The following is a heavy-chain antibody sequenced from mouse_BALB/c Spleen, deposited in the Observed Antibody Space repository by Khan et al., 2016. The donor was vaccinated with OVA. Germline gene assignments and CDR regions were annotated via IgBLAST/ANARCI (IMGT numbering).Heavy chain of an antibody. CDR2: INTYTGEP. J-gene: IGHJ2*01. CDR1: GYTFTNYG. D-gene: IGHD1-1*02. V-gene: IGHV9-1*02. Sequence: QIQLVQSGPELKKPGETVKISCKASGYTFTNYGMNWVKQAPGKGLKWMGWINTYTGEPTYADDFKVRFAFSLETSASTAFLQINNLKNEDMATYFSASGGYYGQYFDYWGQGTTLTVSS. CDR3: ASGGYYGQYFDY.